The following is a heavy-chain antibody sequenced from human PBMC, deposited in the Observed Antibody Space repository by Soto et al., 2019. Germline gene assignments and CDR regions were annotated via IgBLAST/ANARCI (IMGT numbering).Heavy chain of an antibody. Sequence: QVQLVESGGGLVQPGRSLRLSCAASGFTFSGYAMHWVRQAPGKGLEWVAVISYDGSNKYYADSVKGRLTISRDNSKNTLYLQMNSLRAEDTAVYYCARDRIVAAAGPNYYYGMDVW. CDR3: ARDRIVAAAGPNYYYGMDV. CDR2: ISYDGSNK. CDR1: GFTFSGYA. J-gene: IGHJ6*01. V-gene: IGHV3-30-3*01. D-gene: IGHD6-13*01.